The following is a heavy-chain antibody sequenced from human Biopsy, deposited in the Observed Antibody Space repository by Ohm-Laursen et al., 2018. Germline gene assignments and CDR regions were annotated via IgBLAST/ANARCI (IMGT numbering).Heavy chain of an antibody. Sequence: ASVKVSCKASGGTVSRYAISWVRQAPGQGLEWMGGIIPVFGLATYAQRLQGRVLITADTSTNTAYMELSSLRSDDTAVYFCARGLPTEYGDYFSLDYWGQGTLVIVSS. V-gene: IGHV1-69*10. CDR2: IIPVFGLA. J-gene: IGHJ4*02. CDR1: GGTVSRYA. CDR3: ARGLPTEYGDYFSLDY. D-gene: IGHD4-17*01.